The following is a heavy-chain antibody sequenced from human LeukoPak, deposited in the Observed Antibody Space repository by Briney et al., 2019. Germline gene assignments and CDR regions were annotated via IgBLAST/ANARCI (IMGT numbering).Heavy chain of an antibody. D-gene: IGHD3-3*01. V-gene: IGHV4-34*01. CDR3: ASLRPALRFLEWLYGMDV. CDR1: GGSFSGYY. Sequence: PSETLSLTCAVYGGSFSGYYWSWIRQPPGKGLEWIGEINHSGSTNYNPSLKSRVTISVDTSKNQFSLKLSSVTAADTAVYYCASLRPALRFLEWLYGMDVWGQGTTVTVSS. J-gene: IGHJ6*02. CDR2: INHSGST.